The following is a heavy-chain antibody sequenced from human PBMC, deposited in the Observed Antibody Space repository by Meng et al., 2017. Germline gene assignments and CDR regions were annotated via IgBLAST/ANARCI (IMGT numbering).Heavy chain of an antibody. D-gene: IGHD3-10*01. Sequence: GESLKISCAASGFTFSDYYMSWIRQAPGKGLEWVPYIRSSGSTIYYADSVKGRFTISRDNAKNSMYLQMNSLRAEDTAVYYCARDSYLGSGSYYNVLNNWFDPWGQGTLVTVSS. J-gene: IGHJ5*02. CDR3: ARDSYLGSGSYYNVLNNWFDP. V-gene: IGHV3-11*04. CDR1: GFTFSDYY. CDR2: IRSSGSTI.